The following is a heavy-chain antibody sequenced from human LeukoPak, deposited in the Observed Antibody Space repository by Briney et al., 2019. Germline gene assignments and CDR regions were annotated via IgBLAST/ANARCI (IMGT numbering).Heavy chain of an antibody. CDR2: ISYDGSNK. V-gene: IGHV3-30*18. CDR1: GFTFSSYG. J-gene: IGHJ5*02. Sequence: GRSLRLSCAASGFTFSSYGMHWVRQAPGKGLEWVAVISYDGSNKYYADSVKGRFTISRDNSKNTLYLQMNSLRAEDTAVYYCAKIPSATVVTSFGLWGQGTLATVSS. D-gene: IGHD4-23*01. CDR3: AKIPSATVVTSFGL.